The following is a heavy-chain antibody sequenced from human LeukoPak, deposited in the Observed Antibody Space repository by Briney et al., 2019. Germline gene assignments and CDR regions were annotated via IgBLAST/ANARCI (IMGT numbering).Heavy chain of an antibody. D-gene: IGHD3-10*01. CDR3: ARDSNYGSHAFDI. CDR1: GGSISSGGYS. J-gene: IGHJ3*02. V-gene: IGHV4-30-2*01. Sequence: SETLSLTCAVSGGSISSGGYSWSWIRQPPGKGLEWIGYIYHSGSTYYNPSLKSRVTISVDRSKNQFSLKLSSVTAADTAVYYCARDSNYGSHAFDIWGQGTMVTVSS. CDR2: IYHSGST.